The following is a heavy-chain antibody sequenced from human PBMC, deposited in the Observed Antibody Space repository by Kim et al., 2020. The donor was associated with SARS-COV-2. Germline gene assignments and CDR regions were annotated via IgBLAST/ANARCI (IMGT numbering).Heavy chain of an antibody. D-gene: IGHD2-2*01. CDR3: ATIRNQYYFGLDV. J-gene: IGHJ6*02. Sequence: NYSPSFQGQVTISADKSISTAYLQWSSLKASDTAMYYCATIRNQYYFGLDVWGQGTTVTVSS. V-gene: IGHV5-10-1*01.